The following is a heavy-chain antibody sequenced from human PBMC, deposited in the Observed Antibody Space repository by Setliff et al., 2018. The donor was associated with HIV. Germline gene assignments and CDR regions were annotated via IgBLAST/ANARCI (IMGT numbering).Heavy chain of an antibody. CDR1: GYTFTRYY. CDR3: ARSLQWGCSSTTCYVGY. D-gene: IGHD2-2*01. Sequence: GASVKVSCKASGYTFTRYYIHWVRQAPGQGLEWMGIINPSSGSTSFAQKFQGRVTMTRDTSTSTVYMELSSLRSEDTAVYYCARSLQWGCSSTTCYVGYWGQGTLVTVS. V-gene: IGHV1-46*01. J-gene: IGHJ4*02. CDR2: INPSSGST.